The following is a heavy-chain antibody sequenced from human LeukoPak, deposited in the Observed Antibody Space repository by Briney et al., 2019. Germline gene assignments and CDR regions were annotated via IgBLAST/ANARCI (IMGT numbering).Heavy chain of an antibody. CDR3: ASLGYCSSTSCYAPIYNWFDP. CDR2: IYYSGST. CDR1: GGSISSYY. D-gene: IGHD2-2*01. J-gene: IGHJ5*02. Sequence: KPSETLSLACTVSGGSISSYYWSWIRQPPGKGLEWLEYIYYSGSTNYNPSLKSRVTISVDTSKNQFSLKLSSVTAADTAVYYCASLGYCSSTSCYAPIYNWFDPWGQGTLVTVSS. V-gene: IGHV4-59*08.